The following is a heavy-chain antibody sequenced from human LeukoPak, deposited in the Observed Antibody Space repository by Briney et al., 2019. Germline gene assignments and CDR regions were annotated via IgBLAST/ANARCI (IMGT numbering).Heavy chain of an antibody. CDR3: AKPPFGGDSSTDWYFDL. CDR2: LSSTGGTT. J-gene: IGHJ2*01. D-gene: IGHD6-13*01. V-gene: IGHV3-23*01. Sequence: PGGSLRLSCAASESIFSSFAMNWVRRAPGKGLEWVSGLSSTGGTTYYTLAVKGRFTISRDNSKSTLYLQMNSLRAEDTAVYYCAKPPFGGDSSTDWYFDLWGRGTLVTVSS. CDR1: ESIFSSFA.